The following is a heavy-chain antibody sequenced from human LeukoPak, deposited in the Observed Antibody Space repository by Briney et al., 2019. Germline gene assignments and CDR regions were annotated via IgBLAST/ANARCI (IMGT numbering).Heavy chain of an antibody. D-gene: IGHD3-10*01. CDR3: ARFYTASQYGSGYMDV. CDR2: MSYSGST. CDR1: GGSISSSSYY. J-gene: IGHJ6*03. V-gene: IGHV4-39*01. Sequence: SETLSLTCTISGGSISSSSYYWGWIRQPPGKGLEWIGSMSYSGSTYYNPSLKSRVTIAVDTSKTQFSLKLSSVTAADTAVYYCARFYTASQYGSGYMDVWGKGTTVTVSS.